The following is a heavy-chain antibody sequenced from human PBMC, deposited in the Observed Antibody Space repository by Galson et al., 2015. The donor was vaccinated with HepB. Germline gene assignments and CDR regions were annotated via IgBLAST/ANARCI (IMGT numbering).Heavy chain of an antibody. CDR2: FDPEDGET. D-gene: IGHD6-19*01. V-gene: IGHV1-24*01. CDR1: GYTLTELS. Sequence: SVKVSCKVSGYTLTELSMHWVRQAPGKGLEWMGGFDPEDGETIYAQKFQGRVTMTEDTSTDTAYMELSSLRSEDTAVYYCATTPRGIAVGKGHVRSDPWGQGTLVTVSS. CDR3: ATTPRGIAVGKGHVRSDP. J-gene: IGHJ5*02.